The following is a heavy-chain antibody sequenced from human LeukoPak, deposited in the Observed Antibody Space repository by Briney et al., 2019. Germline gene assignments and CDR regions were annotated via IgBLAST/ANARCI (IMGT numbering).Heavy chain of an antibody. J-gene: IGHJ3*01. D-gene: IGHD3-9*01. CDR3: VRPDDNSFDF. CDR1: SGSISSSSYY. V-gene: IGHV4-39*01. CDR2: IYYSGST. Sequence: SETLSLTCTVSSGSISSSSYYWGWIRQPPGKGLEWIGSIYYSGSTYYNPSLKSRVTISVDTSKNQFSLKLSSVTAADTAVYYCVRPDDNSFDFWGQGAMVTVSS.